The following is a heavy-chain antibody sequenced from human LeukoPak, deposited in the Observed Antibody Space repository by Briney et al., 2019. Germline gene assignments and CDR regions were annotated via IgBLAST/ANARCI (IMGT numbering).Heavy chain of an antibody. V-gene: IGHV3-21*01. J-gene: IGHJ4*02. CDR2: ISSSSSYI. Sequence: GGSLRLSCAASGFTFSSYSMNWVRQAPGKGLEWVSSISSSSSYIYYADSVKGRFTISRDNAKNSLYLQMNSLRGEDTAVYYCARDPGIAVAATGYWGQGTLVTVSS. D-gene: IGHD6-19*01. CDR3: ARDPGIAVAATGY. CDR1: GFTFSSYS.